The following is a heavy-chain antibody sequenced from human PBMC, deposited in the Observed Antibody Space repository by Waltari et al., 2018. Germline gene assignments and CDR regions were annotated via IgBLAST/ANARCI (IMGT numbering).Heavy chain of an antibody. Sequence: QLQLQESGSGLVKPSQTLSLTCAVSGGSISGGYSWSWIRQPPGKGLEWIGYSYHSGRPSYNPSLKSRVTISVDKSKNQCSLELNSVTAADTAVYYCAREAGQLGIDYWGQGILVTVSS. V-gene: IGHV4-30-2*01. CDR3: AREAGQLGIDY. J-gene: IGHJ4*02. D-gene: IGHD7-27*01. CDR2: SYHSGRP. CDR1: GGSISGGYS.